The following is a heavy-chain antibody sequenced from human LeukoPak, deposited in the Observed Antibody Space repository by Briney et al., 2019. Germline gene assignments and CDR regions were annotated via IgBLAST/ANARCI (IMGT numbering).Heavy chain of an antibody. CDR3: ARTFQSTVPGIAGAGAFDY. CDR2: IHHYGTT. CDR1: GGSFSGYY. Sequence: TSETLSLTCAVYGGSFSGYYWSWIRQTPEKGLEWIGEIHHYGTTNYNPSLKSRVNILIDTSKNQFSLKLSSVTAADTAVYYCARTFQSTVPGIAGAGAFDYWGQGILVTVS. J-gene: IGHJ4*02. D-gene: IGHD6-13*01. V-gene: IGHV4-34*01.